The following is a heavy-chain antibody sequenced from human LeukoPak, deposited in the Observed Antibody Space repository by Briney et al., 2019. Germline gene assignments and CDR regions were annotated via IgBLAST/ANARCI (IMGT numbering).Heavy chain of an antibody. J-gene: IGHJ4*02. CDR3: AKDQGGSYSD. D-gene: IGHD1-26*01. CDR2: IRNDGSNQ. Sequence: GGSLRLSCAASRFTFSSYGMHWVRQAPGKGLEWVAFIRNDGSNQYYADSVKGRFTISRDNSKNTVYLQMNSLRSEDTSVYYCAKDQGGSYSDWGQGTLVTVSS. CDR1: RFTFSSYG. V-gene: IGHV3-30*02.